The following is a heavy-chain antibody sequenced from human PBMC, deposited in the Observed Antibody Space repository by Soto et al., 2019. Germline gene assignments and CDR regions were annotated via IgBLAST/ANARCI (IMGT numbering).Heavy chain of an antibody. D-gene: IGHD1-20*01. CDR3: ARDHEEISITGTEYYYYMDV. CDR1: GFTVSSNY. CDR2: IYSGGST. J-gene: IGHJ6*03. V-gene: IGHV3-53*04. Sequence: GGSLRLSCAASGFTVSSNYMSWVRQAPGKGLEWVSVIYSGGSTYYADSVKGRFTISRHNSKNTLYLQMNSLRAEDTAVYYCARDHEEISITGTEYYYYMDVWGKGTTVTVSS.